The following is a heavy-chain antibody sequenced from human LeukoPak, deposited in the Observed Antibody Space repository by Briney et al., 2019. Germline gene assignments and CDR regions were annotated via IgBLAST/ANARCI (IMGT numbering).Heavy chain of an antibody. V-gene: IGHV1-69*08. CDR2: ISPLIGTT. CDR1: GGTFTNDP. D-gene: IGHD2-15*01. J-gene: IGHJ4*02. CDR3: ARDRCIGDYCYHDH. Sequence: SVTVSCKCYGGTFTNDPISWLRQAPRQRLEWMWNISPLIGTTGYAQGFQGRVTITTVKYTTPIYMDLYSLTSDDTAMYYCARDRCIGDYCYHDHWGQGTLVTVSS.